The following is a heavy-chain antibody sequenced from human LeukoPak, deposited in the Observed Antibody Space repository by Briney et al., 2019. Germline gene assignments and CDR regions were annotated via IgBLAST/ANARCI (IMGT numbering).Heavy chain of an antibody. CDR1: GFTFSSYA. J-gene: IGHJ4*02. D-gene: IGHD3-22*01. CDR3: ARDLDTSGSYFDY. V-gene: IGHV3-30*04. Sequence: GGSLRLSCAASGFTFSSYAMHWVRQAPGKGLEWVAVISYDGSNKYYADSVKGRFTISRDNSKNTLYLQMNSQRAEDTAVYYCARDLDTSGSYFDYWGQGTLVTVSS. CDR2: ISYDGSNK.